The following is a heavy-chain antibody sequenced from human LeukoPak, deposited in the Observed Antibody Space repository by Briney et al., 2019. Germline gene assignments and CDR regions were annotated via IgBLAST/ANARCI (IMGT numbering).Heavy chain of an antibody. V-gene: IGHV1-18*01. CDR2: ISAYNGNT. CDR1: GYTFTSYG. J-gene: IGHJ4*02. Sequence: ASVKVSCKASGYTFTSYGISWVRQAPGQGLEWMGWISAYNGNTNYAQKLQGRVTMTTDTSTSTAYMELSSLRSEDTAVYYCARGVKATVTISTYFDYWGQGTLVTVSS. D-gene: IGHD4-17*01. CDR3: ARGVKATVTISTYFDY.